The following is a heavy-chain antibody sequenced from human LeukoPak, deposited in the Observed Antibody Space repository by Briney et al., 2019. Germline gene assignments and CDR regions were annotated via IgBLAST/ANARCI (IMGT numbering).Heavy chain of an antibody. Sequence: GASVKVSCKAFGYTFTNNYLHWVRQAPGQGLEWMGMIYPRDGSTSYAQNFQGRVTVTRDTSTTTVHMELRGLRSEDTAVYYCARDQEGFDYWGQGTVVTVTS. J-gene: IGHJ4*02. CDR1: GYTFTNNY. CDR2: IYPRDGST. V-gene: IGHV1-46*01. CDR3: ARDQEGFDY.